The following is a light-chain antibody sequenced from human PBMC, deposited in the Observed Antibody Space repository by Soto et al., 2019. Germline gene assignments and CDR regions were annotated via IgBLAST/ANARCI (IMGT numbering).Light chain of an antibody. V-gene: IGLV2-8*01. CDR1: SSDIGAYNF. CDR3: SAHACSNNPLA. Sequence: QSALTQPPSASGSPGQSVTISCTGSSSDIGAYNFVSWYQQHPGKAPKVIISEVYKRPSGVPSRFSGSKSGNTASLTVSGLQADDEADYYCSAHACSNNPLAFGGGTKLTVL. J-gene: IGLJ1*01. CDR2: EVY.